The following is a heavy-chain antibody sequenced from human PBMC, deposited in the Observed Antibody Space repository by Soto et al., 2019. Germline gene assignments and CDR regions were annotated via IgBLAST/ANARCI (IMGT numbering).Heavy chain of an antibody. D-gene: IGHD5-18*01. CDR3: AREYTYGSNFFDC. Sequence: SETLSLTCTVSCGSIGSAAYYWSWIRQHPGEGLEWIGYISHSGSTYYNPSLKSRVIISVDTSKNQFSLSLTSVTAADTAVYYCAREYTYGSNFFDCWGQGALVTVSS. J-gene: IGHJ4*02. CDR2: ISHSGST. V-gene: IGHV4-31*03. CDR1: CGSIGSAAYY.